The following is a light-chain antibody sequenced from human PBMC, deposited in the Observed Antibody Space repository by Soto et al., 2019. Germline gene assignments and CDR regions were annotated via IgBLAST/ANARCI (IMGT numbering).Light chain of an antibody. CDR2: GDN. Sequence: NFMLTQPHSVSESPGKPVTISCTRSSGSIASNYVQWYQQRPGSSPTTVIYGDNQRPSGVPDRFSGSIDSSSNSASLTISGLKTEDEADYYCQSYATSSVVFGGGTKLTVL. J-gene: IGLJ2*01. CDR1: SGSIASNY. V-gene: IGLV6-57*01. CDR3: QSYATSSVV.